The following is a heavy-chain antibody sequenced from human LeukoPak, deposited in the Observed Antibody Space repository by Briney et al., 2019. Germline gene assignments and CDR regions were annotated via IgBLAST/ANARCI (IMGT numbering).Heavy chain of an antibody. CDR3: TRPYYGSGTNAFDI. CDR1: GLTFSGSA. J-gene: IGHJ3*02. V-gene: IGHV3-73*01. D-gene: IGHD3-10*01. Sequence: GGSLRLSCAASGLTFSGSAMHWVRQASGKGLEWVGRIRSKANSYATAYAASVKGRFTISRDDSKNTAYLQMNSLKTEDTAVYYCTRPYYGSGTNAFDIWGQGTMVTVSS. CDR2: IRSKANSYAT.